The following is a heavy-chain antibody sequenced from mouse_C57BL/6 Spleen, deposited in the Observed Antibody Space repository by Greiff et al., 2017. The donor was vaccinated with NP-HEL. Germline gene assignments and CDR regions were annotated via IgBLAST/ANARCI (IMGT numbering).Heavy chain of an antibody. Sequence: VQLQQSGPELVKPGASVKMSCKASGYTFTDYNMHWVKQSHGKSLEWIGYINPNNGGTSYNQKFKGKATLTVNKSSSTAYMELRSLTSEDSAVYYCAREPAYYSNYVGYWGQGTTLTVSS. CDR2: INPNNGGT. CDR3: AREPAYYSNYVGY. D-gene: IGHD2-5*01. J-gene: IGHJ2*01. V-gene: IGHV1-22*01. CDR1: GYTFTDYN.